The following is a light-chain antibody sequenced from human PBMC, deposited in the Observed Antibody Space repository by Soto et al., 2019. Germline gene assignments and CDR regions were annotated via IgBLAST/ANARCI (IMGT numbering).Light chain of an antibody. CDR1: QSVTTY. Sequence: EVVLTRSPATLSLSPGERATLSCTASQSVTTYLAWYQQKPGQAPRLLIYDASTRATGIPARFSGSGSGTDFTLTISSLEPEDFAVYYCQQRSNWPPGVTFGPGTKVDIK. CDR2: DAS. CDR3: QQRSNWPPGVT. J-gene: IGKJ3*01. V-gene: IGKV3-11*01.